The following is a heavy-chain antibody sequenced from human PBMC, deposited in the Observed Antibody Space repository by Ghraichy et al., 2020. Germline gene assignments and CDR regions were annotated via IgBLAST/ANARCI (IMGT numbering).Heavy chain of an antibody. CDR1: GGSISSYY. CDR3: ARSITMVRGAPYYYYGMDV. CDR2: IYYSGST. J-gene: IGHJ6*02. V-gene: IGHV4-59*01. D-gene: IGHD3-10*01. Sequence: SETLSPTCTVSGGSISSYYWSWIRQPPEKGLEWIGYIYYSGSTNYNPSLKSRVTISVDTSKNQFSLKLSSVTAADTAVYYCARSITMVRGAPYYYYGMDVWGQGTTVTVSS.